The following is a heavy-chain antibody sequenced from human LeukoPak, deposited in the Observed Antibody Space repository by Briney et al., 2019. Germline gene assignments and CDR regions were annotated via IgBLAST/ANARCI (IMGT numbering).Heavy chain of an antibody. CDR2: IYSGGST. CDR1: GFTVSSNY. V-gene: IGHV3-66*01. D-gene: IGHD3-10*01. CDR3: AREDRLLWFGELLN. J-gene: IGHJ4*02. Sequence: GGSLRLSCAASGFTVSSNYMSWVRQAPGKGLEWVSVIYSGGSTYYADSVKGRFTISRDNSKNTLYLQMNSLRAEDTAVYYCAREDRLLWFGELLNWGQGTLVTVSS.